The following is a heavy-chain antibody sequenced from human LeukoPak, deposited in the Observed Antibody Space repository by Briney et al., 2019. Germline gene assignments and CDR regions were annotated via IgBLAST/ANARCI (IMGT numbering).Heavy chain of an antibody. CDR1: GGSISSSSYY. D-gene: IGHD3-16*01. CDR2: IYFIGIT. CDR3: ARVKKGDYMDV. V-gene: IGHV4-39*07. J-gene: IGHJ6*03. Sequence: SETLSLTCTVSGGSISSSSYYWGWIRQPPGKGLEWIGSIYFIGITYYNPSLKSRITISVDTSKNQLSLKLNSVIAADTAVYYCARVKKGDYMDVWGKGTTVTISS.